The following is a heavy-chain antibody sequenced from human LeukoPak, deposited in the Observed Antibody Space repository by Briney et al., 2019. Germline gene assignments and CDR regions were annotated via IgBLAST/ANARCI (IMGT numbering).Heavy chain of an antibody. D-gene: IGHD1-26*01. Sequence: SETLSLTCAVYGGSFSGYYWSWIRQPPGKGLEWTGEINHSGSTNYNPSLRSRVTISVDTSKNQFSLKLSSVTAADTAVYYCARGSVGATEFDYWGQGTLVTVSS. CDR3: ARGSVGATEFDY. V-gene: IGHV4-34*01. CDR2: INHSGST. CDR1: GGSFSGYY. J-gene: IGHJ4*02.